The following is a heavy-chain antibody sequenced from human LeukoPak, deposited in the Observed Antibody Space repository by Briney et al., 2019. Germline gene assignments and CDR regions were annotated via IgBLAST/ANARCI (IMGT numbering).Heavy chain of an antibody. Sequence: SEILSLTCTVSGGSISSHYWSWIRQPPGKGLECIGYIYYSGSTNYNPSLKSRVTISVDTSKNQFSLKLSSVTAADTAVYYCARGLSGSNPYNWFDPWGQGTLVTVSS. CDR3: ARGLSGSNPYNWFDP. CDR2: IYYSGST. V-gene: IGHV4-59*11. J-gene: IGHJ5*02. D-gene: IGHD1-26*01. CDR1: GGSISSHY.